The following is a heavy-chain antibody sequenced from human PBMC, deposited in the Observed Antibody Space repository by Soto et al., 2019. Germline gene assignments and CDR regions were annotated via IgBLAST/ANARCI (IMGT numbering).Heavy chain of an antibody. CDR1: GGTFTSYT. V-gene: IGHV1-69*02. J-gene: IGHJ4*02. D-gene: IGHD3-10*01. CDR2: IIPILRMA. CDR3: ATSYGSGSAHFDY. Sequence: QVQLVQSGAEVKMPGSSVKVSCTASGGTFTSYTFSWVRQVPGQGLEWMGRIIPILRMADFAQKFQGRVPINADESTSTGYMKLSSLSSEDTAVYYCATSYGSGSAHFDYWGQGTLVTVS.